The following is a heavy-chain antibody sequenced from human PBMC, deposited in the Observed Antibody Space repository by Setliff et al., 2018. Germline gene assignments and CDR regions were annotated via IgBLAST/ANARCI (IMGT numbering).Heavy chain of an antibody. CDR1: GGSFSGYY. CDR3: TRDFWPESSGFAFGQ. J-gene: IGHJ4*02. V-gene: IGHV4-34*12. CDR2: IIHSGST. D-gene: IGHD3-22*01. Sequence: PSETLSLTCAVYGGSFSGYYWSWIRQPPGKRLEWIGEIIHSGSTNYNPSLKSRVTISMDTSKNQFSLKVSSVTAADTAVYYCTRDFWPESSGFAFGQWGQGTLVTVSS.